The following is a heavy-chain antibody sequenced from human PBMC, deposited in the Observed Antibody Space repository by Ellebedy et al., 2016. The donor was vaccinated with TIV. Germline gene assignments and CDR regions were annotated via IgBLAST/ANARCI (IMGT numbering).Heavy chain of an antibody. CDR3: ARFTSDYSGDWFGRAFDH. V-gene: IGHV5-51*01. CDR1: GYSFTNYW. D-gene: IGHD2-21*02. Sequence: KVSCKGSGYSFTNYWIGWVRQMPGKGLEWMGIIHPGDSETRYSPSFQVQVTISGDKSISTAYLQWSSLKASDTAMYYCARFTSDYSGDWFGRAFDHWGQGTLVIVSS. CDR2: IHPGDSET. J-gene: IGHJ4*02.